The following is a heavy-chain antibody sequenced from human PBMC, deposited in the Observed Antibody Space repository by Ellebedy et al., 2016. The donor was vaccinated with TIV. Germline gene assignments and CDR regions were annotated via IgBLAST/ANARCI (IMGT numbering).Heavy chain of an antibody. CDR3: ARRGLAAGGTILYY. J-gene: IGHJ4*02. CDR1: GFTFRDYT. Sequence: PGGSLRLSCAASGFTFRDYTMTWLRQAPGKGLEWVSSILSNAVDIKTADSVKDRFSTSRDNANSFLFLQMNSLRAEDTAVYYCARRGLAAGGTILYYWGQGTLVTVSS. CDR2: ILSNAVDI. D-gene: IGHD6-13*01. V-gene: IGHV3-21*04.